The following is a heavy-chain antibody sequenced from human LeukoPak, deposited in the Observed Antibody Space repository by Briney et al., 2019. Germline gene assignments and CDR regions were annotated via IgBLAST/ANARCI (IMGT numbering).Heavy chain of an antibody. CDR1: GYTFTDYY. CDR3: ARGVVAATFYYYMDV. CDR2: INPSSGGT. V-gene: IGHV1-2*02. J-gene: IGHJ6*03. Sequence: ASVKVSCKASGYTFTDYYMHWVRQAPGQGLEWMGWINPSSGGTNYPQNFQGRVTMTRDTSLSTAYMEVSGLRSDDTAVYYCARGVVAATFYYYMDVWGKGTTVTVSS. D-gene: IGHD2-15*01.